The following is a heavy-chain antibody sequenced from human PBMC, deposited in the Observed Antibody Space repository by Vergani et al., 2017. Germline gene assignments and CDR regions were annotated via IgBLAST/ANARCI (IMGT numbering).Heavy chain of an antibody. CDR3: ARDQVPAAIRLNVGNYMDV. V-gene: IGHV3-33*08. CDR2: IYYDGSNA. J-gene: IGHJ6*03. CDR1: GFTFSSDA. D-gene: IGHD2-2*02. Sequence: VQLLESGGGLVQPGGSLRVSCAASGFTFSSDAMSWVRQAPGKGLEWVGLIYYDGSNAYYADSVKGRFTISRDNSKNTLYLQMSSLRAEDTAVYYCARDQVPAAIRLNVGNYMDVWGKGTTVIVSS.